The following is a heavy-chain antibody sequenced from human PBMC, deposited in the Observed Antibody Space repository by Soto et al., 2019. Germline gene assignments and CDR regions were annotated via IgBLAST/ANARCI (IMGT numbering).Heavy chain of an antibody. V-gene: IGHV3-23*01. CDR3: AKDARRTGLLGQWVG. Sequence: EEQLLESGGGLIQPGGSLRLSCAASGFAFYNYAMAWVRQAPGKGLEWVSGISDSGISIYYTDSLKGRFTICRDNSKNTLFLQMDSLRGEYTALYYCAKDARRTGLLGQWVGWGQGTLVTVSS. D-gene: IGHD1-26*01. CDR1: GFAFYNYA. CDR2: ISDSGISI. J-gene: IGHJ4*02.